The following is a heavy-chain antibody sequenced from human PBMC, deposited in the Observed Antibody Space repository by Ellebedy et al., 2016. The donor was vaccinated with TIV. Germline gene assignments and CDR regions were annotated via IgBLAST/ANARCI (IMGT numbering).Heavy chain of an antibody. CDR3: AHSIPSCSSTSCYVRARYYFDY. CDR2: IYWDDDK. D-gene: IGHD2-2*01. V-gene: IGHV2-5*02. Sequence: SGPTLVXPTPTLTLTCTFSGFSLSTSGVGVGWTRQPPGKALEWLALIYWDDDKRYSPSLKSRLTITKDTSKNQVVLTMTNMDPVDTATYYCAHSIPSCSSTSCYVRARYYFDYWGQGTLVTVSS. CDR1: GFSLSTSGVG. J-gene: IGHJ4*02.